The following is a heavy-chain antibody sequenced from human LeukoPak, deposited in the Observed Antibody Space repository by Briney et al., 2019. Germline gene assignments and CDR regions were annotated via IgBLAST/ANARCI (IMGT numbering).Heavy chain of an antibody. CDR3: AKAGTAGIHHWFDP. Sequence: SETLSLTCSVSGGSISSSRSFWGWIRQPPGKGLEWIGSIYYGGSTYYNPSLRSRLTISVDTSRNQFSLKLSSVTAADTAVYYCAKAGTAGIHHWFDPWGQGNLVTVSS. V-gene: IGHV4-39*01. D-gene: IGHD1-1*01. CDR2: IYYGGST. CDR1: GGSISSSRSF. J-gene: IGHJ5*02.